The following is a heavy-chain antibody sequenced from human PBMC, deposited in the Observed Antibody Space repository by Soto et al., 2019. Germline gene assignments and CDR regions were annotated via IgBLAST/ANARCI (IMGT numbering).Heavy chain of an antibody. Sequence: GGSLRLSCAASGFTFSSYAMHWVRQAPGKGLEWVAVISYDGSNKYYADSVKGRFTISGDNSKNTLYLQMNSLRAEDTAVYYCARDWVEQPAVGYYGMDVWGQGTTVTVSS. CDR1: GFTFSSYA. V-gene: IGHV3-30-3*01. J-gene: IGHJ6*02. CDR2: ISYDGSNK. CDR3: ARDWVEQPAVGYYGMDV. D-gene: IGHD6-13*01.